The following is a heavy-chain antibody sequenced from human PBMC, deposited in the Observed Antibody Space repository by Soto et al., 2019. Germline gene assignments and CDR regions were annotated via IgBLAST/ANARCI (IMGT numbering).Heavy chain of an antibody. V-gene: IGHV3-7*04. CDR2: IKEDGTEI. Sequence: EVQLVESGGGLVQPGGSLRLSCEASGLTFSSYWMSWVRQAPGKGLEWVAIIKEDGTEIYYVASVKGRFTISRDNAKNSLYLQMNSLRAEDTAVYYCARDGDGYNRVAFDIWGQGTMVTVSS. D-gene: IGHD5-12*01. J-gene: IGHJ3*02. CDR1: GLTFSSYW. CDR3: ARDGDGYNRVAFDI.